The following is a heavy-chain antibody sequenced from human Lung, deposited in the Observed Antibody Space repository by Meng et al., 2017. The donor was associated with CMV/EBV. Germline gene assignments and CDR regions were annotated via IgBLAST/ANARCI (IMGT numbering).Heavy chain of an antibody. CDR3: AKDRSSSSFFDY. D-gene: IGHD6-6*01. Sequence: GGSLRLXCVASGFTFNNYGMHWVRQIPGKGLEWVAYLRYEGITEYYADSVKGRFTISRDSSKNTLYLQMNSLRDDDTAVYYCAKDRSSSSFFDYWGQGALVTVSS. CDR2: LRYEGITE. J-gene: IGHJ4*02. CDR1: GFTFNNYG. V-gene: IGHV3-30*02.